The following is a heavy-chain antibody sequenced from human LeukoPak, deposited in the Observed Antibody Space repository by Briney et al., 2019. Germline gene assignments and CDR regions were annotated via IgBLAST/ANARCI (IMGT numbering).Heavy chain of an antibody. CDR1: GYSFTSYW. CDR3: ARRGSAGYYDSSGYPDY. CDR2: IYPGDSDT. J-gene: IGHJ4*02. Sequence: KPGESLKISCKGSGYSFTSYWIGWVRQMPGKGLEWMGIIYPGDSDTRYSPSFRGQVTISADKSISTAYLQWSSLKASDTAMYYCARRGSAGYYDSSGYPDYWGQGTLVTVSS. D-gene: IGHD3-22*01. V-gene: IGHV5-51*01.